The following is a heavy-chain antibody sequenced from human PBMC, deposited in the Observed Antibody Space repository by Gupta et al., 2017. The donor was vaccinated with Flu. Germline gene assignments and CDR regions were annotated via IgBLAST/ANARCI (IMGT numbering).Heavy chain of an antibody. V-gene: IGHV3-7*01. CDR1: GFSFSTSW. CDR3: GRPYVFKDSGYRPIEA. CDR2: IKQDGSEK. J-gene: IGHJ5*02. Sequence: DVHLVESGGRLVRPGGSLRLSCAASGFSFSTSWMFWVRQAPGKGLEWVANIKQDGSEKNYVDSVKGRFTISRDNAENSLYLQMNSVRAEDTATYYCGRPYVFKDSGYRPIEAWGQGTLVTVS. D-gene: IGHD3-22*01.